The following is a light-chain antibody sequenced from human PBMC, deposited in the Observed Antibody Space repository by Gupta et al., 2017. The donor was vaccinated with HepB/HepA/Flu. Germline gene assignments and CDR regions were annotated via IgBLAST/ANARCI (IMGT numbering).Light chain of an antibody. CDR3: LQSTHFPRT. CDR2: KIS. V-gene: IGKV2-24*01. CDR1: QSFVHSHGNTY. J-gene: IGKJ1*01. Sequence: DAVMTQSPLSLPVTLGTQASISCRSSQSFVHSHGNTYLNWLQHRPGQPPRLLIYKISNRFSGVPDRFSGSGAVTDFTLKISRVEAEDVGVYYCLQSTHFPRTFGQGTKVEIK.